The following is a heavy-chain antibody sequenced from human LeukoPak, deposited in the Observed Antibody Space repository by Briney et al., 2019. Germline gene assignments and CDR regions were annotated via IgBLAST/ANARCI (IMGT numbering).Heavy chain of an antibody. CDR3: ARDARMNYYGSGSPYYYYYMDV. Sequence: ASVKVSCKASGYTFTSYYMHWVRQAPGQGLEWMGIINPSGGSTSYAQKFQGRVTMTRDMSTSTVYMELSSLRSEDTAVYYCARDARMNYYGSGSPYYYYYMDVWGKGTTVTVSS. V-gene: IGHV1-46*01. CDR2: INPSGGST. D-gene: IGHD3-10*01. CDR1: GYTFTSYY. J-gene: IGHJ6*03.